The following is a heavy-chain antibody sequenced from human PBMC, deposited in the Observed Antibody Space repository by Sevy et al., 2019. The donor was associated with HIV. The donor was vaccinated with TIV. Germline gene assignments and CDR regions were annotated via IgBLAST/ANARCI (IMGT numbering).Heavy chain of an antibody. CDR2: FDPEDGET. CDR1: GYTLTELS. Sequence: ASVKVSCKVSGYTLTELSMHWVRQAPGKGLEWMGGFDPEDGETIYAQKFQGRVTMTEDTSTDTAYMELSSLRSEDTAVYYCATSSSWYWRYFDYWGQGTLFTVSS. J-gene: IGHJ4*02. D-gene: IGHD6-13*01. CDR3: ATSSSWYWRYFDY. V-gene: IGHV1-24*01.